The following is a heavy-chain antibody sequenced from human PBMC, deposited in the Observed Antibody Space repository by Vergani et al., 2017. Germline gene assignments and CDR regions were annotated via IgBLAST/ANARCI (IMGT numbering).Heavy chain of an antibody. J-gene: IGHJ4*02. CDR3: AKEGGGYCSGGTCYPEY. CDR2: ISFDGTNE. D-gene: IGHD2-15*01. V-gene: IGHV3-30*18. Sequence: QVQLVESGGGVVQPGTSLRLSCVVSGFALNRHAMYWVRQAPGKGLEWVVGISFDGTNEYYPDLVKGRFTISRDIAKNTLYLQMKSLRPEDTAVYYCAKEGGGYCSGGTCYPEYWGQGTLVIVSS. CDR1: GFALNRHA.